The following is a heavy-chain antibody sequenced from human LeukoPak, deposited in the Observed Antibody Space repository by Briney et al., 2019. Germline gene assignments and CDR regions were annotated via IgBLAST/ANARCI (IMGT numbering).Heavy chain of an antibody. V-gene: IGHV1-69*13. CDR3: ARDSGAAHGMDV. Sequence: SVKVSCKASGGTFSSYAISWVRQAPGQGLEWMEGIIPIFGTANYAQKFQGRVTITADESTSTAYMELSSLRSEDTAVYYCARDSGAAHGMDVWGKGTTVTVSS. CDR1: GGTFSSYA. D-gene: IGHD3-10*01. CDR2: IIPIFGTA. J-gene: IGHJ6*04.